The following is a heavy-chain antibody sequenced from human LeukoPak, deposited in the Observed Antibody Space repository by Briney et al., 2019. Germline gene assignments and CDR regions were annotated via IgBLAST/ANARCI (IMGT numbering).Heavy chain of an antibody. CDR3: ARDSSGWYDGIGLDY. Sequence: KTSETLSLTCTVSGGSISSGGYYWSWIRQHPGKGLEWIGYIYYSGSTYYNPSLKSRVTISVDTSKNQFSLKLSSVTAADTAVYYCARDSSGWYDGIGLDYWGQGTLVTVSS. D-gene: IGHD6-19*01. CDR2: IYYSGST. J-gene: IGHJ4*02. CDR1: GGSISSGGYY. V-gene: IGHV4-31*03.